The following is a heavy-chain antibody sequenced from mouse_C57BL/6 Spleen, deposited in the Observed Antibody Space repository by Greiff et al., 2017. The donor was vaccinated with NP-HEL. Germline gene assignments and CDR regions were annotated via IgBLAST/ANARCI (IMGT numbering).Heavy chain of an antibody. J-gene: IGHJ4*01. CDR3: ARVFTPYGNYYYAMDY. D-gene: IGHD2-1*01. CDR2: IYPRDGST. V-gene: IGHV1-78*01. CDR1: GYTFTDHT. Sequence: QVQLQQSDAELVKPGASVKISCKVSGYTFTDHTIHWMKQRPEQGLEWIGYIYPRDGSTKYNEKFKGKATLTADKSSSTAYMQLNSLTSEDSAVYFCARVFTPYGNYYYAMDYWGQGTSVTVSS.